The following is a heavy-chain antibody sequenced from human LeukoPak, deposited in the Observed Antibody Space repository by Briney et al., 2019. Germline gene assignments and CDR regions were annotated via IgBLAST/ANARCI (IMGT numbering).Heavy chain of an antibody. CDR1: GYTVTGYY. CDR2: RNPNTGVT. CDR3: ATAPGSYYHFEH. J-gene: IGHJ4*02. Sequence: ASVKVSCKASGYTVTGYYIHWVRQAPGQGLEWMGWRNPNTGVTNYPQKFQGRVTMTRDTSINTAYMDLSTLRSDDTAVYYCATAPGSYYHFEHWGQGTLVTVSS. V-gene: IGHV1-2*02. D-gene: IGHD1-26*01.